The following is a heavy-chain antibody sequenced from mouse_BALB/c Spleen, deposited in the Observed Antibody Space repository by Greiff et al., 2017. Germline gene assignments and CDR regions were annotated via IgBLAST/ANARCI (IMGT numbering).Heavy chain of an antibody. CDR2: ISSGGST. D-gene: IGHD1-1*01. V-gene: IGHV5-6-5*01. Sequence: DVHLVESGGGLVKPGGSLKLSCAASGFTFSSYAMSWVRQTPEKRLEWVASISSGGSTYYPDSVKGRFTISRDNARNILYLQMSSLRSEDTAMYYCAREDYGDYFDYWGQGTTLTVSS. CDR3: AREDYGDYFDY. CDR1: GFTFSSYA. J-gene: IGHJ2*01.